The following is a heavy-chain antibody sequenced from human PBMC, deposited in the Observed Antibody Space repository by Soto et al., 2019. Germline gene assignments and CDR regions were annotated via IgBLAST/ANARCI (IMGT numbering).Heavy chain of an antibody. D-gene: IGHD4-17*01. J-gene: IGHJ6*02. V-gene: IGHV3-21*01. CDR3: ARGDGDYVLYYYYGMDV. CDR1: GFTFSSYS. CDR2: ISSSSSYI. Sequence: EVQLVESGGGLVKPGGSLRLSCAASGFTFSSYSMNWVRQAPGKGLEWVSSISSSSSYIYYADSVKGRFTISRDNAKNSLYLQMNSLRAEDTAVYYCARGDGDYVLYYYYGMDVWGQGTTVTVSS.